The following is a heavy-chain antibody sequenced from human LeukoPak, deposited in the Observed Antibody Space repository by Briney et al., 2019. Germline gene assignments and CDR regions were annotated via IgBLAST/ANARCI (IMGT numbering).Heavy chain of an antibody. V-gene: IGHV3-30-3*01. CDR1: GFTFSSYA. CDR2: ISYDGSNK. Sequence: GGSLRLSCAASGFTFSSYAMHWVRQAPGKGLEWVAVISYDGSNKYYADSVKGRFTISSDNSKNTLYLQMNSLRAEDTAVYYRARADCSSTSCYNYYGMDVWGQGTTVTVSS. J-gene: IGHJ6*02. CDR3: ARADCSSTSCYNYYGMDV. D-gene: IGHD2-2*02.